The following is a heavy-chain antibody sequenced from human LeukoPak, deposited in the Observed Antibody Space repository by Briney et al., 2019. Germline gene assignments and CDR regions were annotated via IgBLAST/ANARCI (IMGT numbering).Heavy chain of an antibody. CDR2: IKQDGSEK. CDR1: GFTFSSYW. J-gene: IGHJ6*03. CDR3: ARAGLLSPYYMDV. D-gene: IGHD2/OR15-2a*01. V-gene: IGHV3-7*01. Sequence: GGSLRLSCAASGFTFSSYWMSWVRQAPGKGLEWVANIKQDGSEKYYVDSVKGRFTISRDNAKNSLYLQMNSLRAEDTAVYYCARAGLLSPYYMDVWGKGTTVTVSS.